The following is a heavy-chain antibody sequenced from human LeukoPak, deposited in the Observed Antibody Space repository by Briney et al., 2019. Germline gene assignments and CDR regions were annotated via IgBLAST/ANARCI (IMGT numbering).Heavy chain of an antibody. Sequence: PGGSLRLSCTLSGFTFNSYAMSCVRQAPGKGREWVSSISGNGDATYHADSVKGRFTVSRDNTKSTLYLQMNSLRAEDTAVFYCARTIAQYTSSWLYYYYGMDVWGQGTTVTVSS. J-gene: IGHJ6*02. V-gene: IGHV3-23*01. CDR1: GFTFNSYA. CDR2: ISGNGDAT. D-gene: IGHD6-13*01. CDR3: ARTIAQYTSSWLYYYYGMDV.